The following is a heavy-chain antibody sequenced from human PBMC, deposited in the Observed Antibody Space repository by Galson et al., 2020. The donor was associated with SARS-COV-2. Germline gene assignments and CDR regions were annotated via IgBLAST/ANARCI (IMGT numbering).Heavy chain of an antibody. CDR3: ARPPGDNSRMDV. D-gene: IGHD7-27*01. CDR2: IKSDGSST. Sequence: GESLKISCAGSGFTFSSHWMHWVRQAPGKGLVWVSRIKSDGSSTDYADSVKGRFTIYRDNAKNTLYLQMNSLRAEDTAVYYCARPPGDNSRMDVWGQGTSVIVSS. J-gene: IGHJ6*02. CDR1: GFTFSSHW. V-gene: IGHV3-74*01.